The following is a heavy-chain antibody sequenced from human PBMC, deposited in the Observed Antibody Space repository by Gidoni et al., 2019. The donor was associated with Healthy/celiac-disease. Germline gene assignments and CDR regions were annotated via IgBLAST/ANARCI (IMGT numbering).Heavy chain of an antibody. Sequence: EVQLVASGGGLVQPGGSLTLSCAASGCTFSGSAMHWVRQASGKGLGLVGSIRSKANSYGTAYAASVKGRFTISRDDSKNTAYLQMNSLKTEDTAVYYCTSPGGLGASDFDYWGQGTLVTVSS. CDR1: GCTFSGSA. V-gene: IGHV3-73*02. CDR2: IRSKANSYGT. J-gene: IGHJ4*02. D-gene: IGHD3-16*01. CDR3: TSPGGLGASDFDY.